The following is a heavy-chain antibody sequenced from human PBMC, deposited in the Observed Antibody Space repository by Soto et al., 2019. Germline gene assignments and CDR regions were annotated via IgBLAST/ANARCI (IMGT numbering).Heavy chain of an antibody. CDR2: IYYSGST. D-gene: IGHD5-18*01. CDR3: ARDGYSYGLYYGMDV. V-gene: IGHV4-59*01. J-gene: IGHJ6*02. CDR1: GGSISSYY. Sequence: SETLSLTCTVSGGSISSYYWSWIRQPPGKGLEWIGYIYYSGSTNYNPSLKSRVTISVDTSKNQFSLKLSSVTAADTAVYYCARDGYSYGLYYGMDVWGQGTTVTVSS.